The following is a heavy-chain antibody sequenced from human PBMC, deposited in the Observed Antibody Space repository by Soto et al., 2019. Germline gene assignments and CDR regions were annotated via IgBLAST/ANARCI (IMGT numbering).Heavy chain of an antibody. CDR2: IWYDGSNK. V-gene: IGHV3-33*01. J-gene: IGHJ5*02. CDR1: GFTFSNYG. CDR3: ARELGWFDP. D-gene: IGHD6-13*01. Sequence: PGGSLRLSCEASGFTFSNYGMHWVRQAPGKGLEWVAVIWYDGSNKYYADSVKGRFTISRDNSKNTLYLQMNSLRAEDTAVYYCARELGWFDPWGQGTLVTVSS.